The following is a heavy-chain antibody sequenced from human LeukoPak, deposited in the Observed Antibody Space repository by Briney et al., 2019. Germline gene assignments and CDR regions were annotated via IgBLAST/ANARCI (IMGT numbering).Heavy chain of an antibody. CDR3: AKEAFQNIVVVPLLDY. CDR1: GFTFSSYA. V-gene: IGHV3-23*01. D-gene: IGHD2-2*01. CDR2: ISGSGGST. J-gene: IGHJ4*02. Sequence: PGGSLRLSRAASGFTFSSYAMSWVRQAPGKGLEWVSAISGSGGSTYYADSVKGRFTISRDNSKNTLYLQMNSLRAEDMAVYYCAKEAFQNIVVVPLLDYWGQGTLVTVSS.